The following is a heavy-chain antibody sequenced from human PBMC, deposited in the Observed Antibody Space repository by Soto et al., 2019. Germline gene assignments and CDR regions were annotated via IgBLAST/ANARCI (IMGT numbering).Heavy chain of an antibody. CDR3: VRAAGYSGNDYVYYYGMDV. V-gene: IGHV3-33*01. CDR2: VWYDGGNK. CDR1: GFTFSSYG. Sequence: QVQLVESGGGVVQPGRSLRLSCAASGFTFSSYGMHWFRQAPGKGLEWVALVWYDGGNKYYADSEKGRFTISRDNSKNTLYLQMNSLRDEDTAVYYCVRAAGYSGNDYVYYYGMDVWGQGTTVTVSS. J-gene: IGHJ6*02. D-gene: IGHD5-12*01.